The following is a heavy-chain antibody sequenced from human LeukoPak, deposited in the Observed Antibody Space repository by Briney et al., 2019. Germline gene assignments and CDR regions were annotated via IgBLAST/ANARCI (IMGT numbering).Heavy chain of an antibody. CDR2: ILPIFGTA. D-gene: IGHD3-10*01. V-gene: IGHV1-69*05. CDR1: GGTFSSYA. Sequence: SVKVSCKASGGTFSSYAISWERQAPGQGLEWTGRILPIFGTANYAQKFQGRVTITTDESTSTAYMELSSLRSEDTAVYCCARDGSSDTADYWGQGTLVTVSS. J-gene: IGHJ4*02. CDR3: ARDGSSDTADY.